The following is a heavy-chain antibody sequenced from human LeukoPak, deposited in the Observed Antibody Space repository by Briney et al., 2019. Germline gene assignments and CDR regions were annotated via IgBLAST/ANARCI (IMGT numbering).Heavy chain of an antibody. CDR3: ARGSCTSCYGGSRGWFDP. CDR1: GYTLTSYD. D-gene: IGHD2-2*01. J-gene: IGHJ5*02. CDR2: MNPNSGNT. Sequence: GASVKVSCKASGYTLTSYDIHWVRQATGQGLEWMGWMNPNSGNTGYAQKFQGRVTMTRNTSISTAYMELSSLRSEDTAVYYCARGSCTSCYGGSRGWFDPWGQGTLVTVSS. V-gene: IGHV1-8*01.